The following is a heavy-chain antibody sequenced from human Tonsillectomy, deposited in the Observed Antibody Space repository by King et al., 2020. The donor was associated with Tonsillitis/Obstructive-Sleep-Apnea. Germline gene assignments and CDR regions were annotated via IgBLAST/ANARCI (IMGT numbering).Heavy chain of an antibody. Sequence: HVQLQQWGAGLLKPSETLSLTCAVYGGSFSGYYWSWIRQPPGKGLEWIGEINHSGSTIYNPSLKSRVTISVDTSKNQFSLKLSSVTAADTSVYYCARVRDSSAANWFDPWGQGTLVTVSS. CDR3: ARVRDSSAANWFDP. CDR2: INHSGST. V-gene: IGHV4-34*01. D-gene: IGHD3-22*01. CDR1: GGSFSGYY. J-gene: IGHJ5*02.